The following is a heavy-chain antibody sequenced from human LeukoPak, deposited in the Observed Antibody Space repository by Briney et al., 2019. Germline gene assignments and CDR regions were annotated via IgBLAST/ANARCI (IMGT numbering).Heavy chain of an antibody. J-gene: IGHJ4*02. CDR3: ARHIGIPGLRGFDY. CDR2: IYHDGST. D-gene: IGHD3-16*01. V-gene: IGHV4-4*02. Sequence: SETLSLTCAVSGGSISSNNWWIWVRQSPEKGLEWIGEIYHDGSTNYNPSLKSRVTISVDKTKNQFSLSLSSVTAADTAVYYCARHIGIPGLRGFDYWGQGTLVTVSS. CDR1: GGSISSNNW.